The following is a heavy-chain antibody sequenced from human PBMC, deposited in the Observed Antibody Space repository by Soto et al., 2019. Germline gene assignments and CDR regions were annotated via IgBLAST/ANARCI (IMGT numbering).Heavy chain of an antibody. CDR1: GGSISSGGYY. Sequence: SETLSLTCTVSGGSISSGGYYWSWIRQHPGKGLEWIGYIYYSGSTYYNPSLKSRVTISVDTSKNQFSLKLSSVTAADTAVYYCAREGLTAAGETNWFDPWGQGTLVTVSS. CDR2: IYYSGST. V-gene: IGHV4-31*03. J-gene: IGHJ5*02. CDR3: AREGLTAAGETNWFDP. D-gene: IGHD6-13*01.